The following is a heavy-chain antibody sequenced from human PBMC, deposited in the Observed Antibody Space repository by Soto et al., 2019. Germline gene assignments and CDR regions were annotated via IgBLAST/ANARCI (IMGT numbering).Heavy chain of an antibody. CDR1: GGSFSGYY. Sequence: PSDTLSLTCAVYGGSFSGYYWSWIRQPPGKGLEWIGEINHSGSTNYNPSLKSRVTISVDTSKNQFSLKLSSVTAADTAVYYCARGPEVGYYDSSGYYQDYWGQGTLVTSPQ. J-gene: IGHJ4*02. D-gene: IGHD3-22*01. CDR2: INHSGST. V-gene: IGHV4-34*01. CDR3: ARGPEVGYYDSSGYYQDY.